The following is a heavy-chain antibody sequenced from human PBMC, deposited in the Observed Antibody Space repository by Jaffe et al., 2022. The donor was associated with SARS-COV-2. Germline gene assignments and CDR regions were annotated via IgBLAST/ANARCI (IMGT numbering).Heavy chain of an antibody. CDR1: GGSISSSSYY. D-gene: IGHD3-22*01. J-gene: IGHJ4*02. CDR3: ASLFRYYYDSSGYRGYYFDY. CDR2: IYYSGST. Sequence: QLQLQESGPGLVKPSETLSLTCTVSGGSISSSSYYWGWIRQPPGKGLEWIGSIYYSGSTYYNPSLKSRVTISVDTSKNQFSLKLSSVTAADTAVYYCASLFRYYYDSSGYRGYYFDYWGQGTLVTVSS. V-gene: IGHV4-39*01.